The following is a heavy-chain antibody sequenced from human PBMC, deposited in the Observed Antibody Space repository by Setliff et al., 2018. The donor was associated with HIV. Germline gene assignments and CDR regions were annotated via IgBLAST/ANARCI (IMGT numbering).Heavy chain of an antibody. D-gene: IGHD3-22*01. Sequence: GASVKVSCKASGYTFSGYYMHWVRQAPGQGLEWMGWINLNSGGTNYAQKFQGWVTMTRDTSIITAYMQLDRLGSDDTAVYYCARGPRGYDSSYYFDYRGQGTLVTVSS. CDR3: ARGPRGYDSSYYFDY. V-gene: IGHV1-2*04. CDR1: GYTFSGYY. J-gene: IGHJ4*02. CDR2: INLNSGGT.